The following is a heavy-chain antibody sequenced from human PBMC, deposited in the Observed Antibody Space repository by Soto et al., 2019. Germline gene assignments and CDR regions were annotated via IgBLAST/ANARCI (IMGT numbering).Heavy chain of an antibody. CDR2: ISGSGGST. Sequence: GGSLRLSCAASGFTVSSNYMSWVRQAPGKGLEWVSAISGSGGSTYYADSVKGRFTISRDNSKNTLYLQMNSLRAEDTAVYYCAKDRYSSGLFDPWGQGTLVTVSS. CDR1: GFTVSSNY. V-gene: IGHV3-23*01. D-gene: IGHD6-19*01. J-gene: IGHJ5*02. CDR3: AKDRYSSGLFDP.